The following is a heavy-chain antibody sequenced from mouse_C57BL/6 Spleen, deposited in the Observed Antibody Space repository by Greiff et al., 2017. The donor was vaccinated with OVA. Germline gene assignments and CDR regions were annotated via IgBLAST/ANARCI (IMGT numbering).Heavy chain of an antibody. CDR1: GYSITSGYY. CDR2: ISYDGSN. Sequence: DVQLQESGPGLVKPSQSLSLTCSVTGYSITSGYYWNWIRQFPGNKLEWMGYISYDGSNNYNPSLKNRISITRDTSKNQFFLKLNSVTTEDTATYYCASTTVVADYAMDYWGQGTSVTVSS. D-gene: IGHD1-1*01. CDR3: ASTTVVADYAMDY. V-gene: IGHV3-6*01. J-gene: IGHJ4*01.